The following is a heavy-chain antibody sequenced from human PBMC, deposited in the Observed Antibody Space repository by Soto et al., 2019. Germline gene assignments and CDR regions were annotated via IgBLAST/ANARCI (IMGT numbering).Heavy chain of an antibody. CDR1: GFTFSSYS. D-gene: IGHD2-8*01. Sequence: EVQLVESGGGLVQPGGSLRLSCAAYGFTFSSYSINWVRQAPGKGLEWFSYITSDSSTISYADSVKGRFTVSRDNAKNSLYLQMNSLRDEDTAVYYCARVGRGVYGMDVWGQGTSVTVSS. J-gene: IGHJ6*02. V-gene: IGHV3-48*02. CDR2: ITSDSSTI. CDR3: ARVGRGVYGMDV.